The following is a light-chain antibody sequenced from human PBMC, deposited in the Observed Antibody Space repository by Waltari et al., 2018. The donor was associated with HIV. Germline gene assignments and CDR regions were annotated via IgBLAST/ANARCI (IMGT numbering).Light chain of an antibody. J-gene: IGLJ1*01. CDR1: IGDVSTYNS. Sequence: QPALTQPASVSGSPGQSIPISCTGGIGDVSTYNSVAWYQQHPGKTPSLVIYGVSNRPSGVSNRFSGSKSGNTASLTISGLQPDDEADYYCSSYTTTATLVFGTGTKVTVL. CDR3: SSYTTTATLV. CDR2: GVS. V-gene: IGLV2-14*03.